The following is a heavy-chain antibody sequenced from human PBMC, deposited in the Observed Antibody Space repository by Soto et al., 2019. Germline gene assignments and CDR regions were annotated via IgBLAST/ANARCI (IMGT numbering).Heavy chain of an antibody. D-gene: IGHD2-15*01. V-gene: IGHV1-69*04. J-gene: IGHJ4*02. CDR3: ARDKGYCSDTSCPDFDY. CDR1: GGTVSSYT. Sequence: GASVKVSCKAYGGTVSSYTFSWVRQTPGQGLEWMGRVIPNLGVTNYAKKFQGRFTIVVDTSTSTAYMELNSLRYEDTAVYYCARDKGYCSDTSCPDFDYWGQGTLVTVSS. CDR2: VIPNLGVT.